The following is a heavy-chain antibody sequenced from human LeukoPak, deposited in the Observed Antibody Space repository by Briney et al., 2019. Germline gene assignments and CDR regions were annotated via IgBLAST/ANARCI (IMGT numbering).Heavy chain of an antibody. CDR3: VTSIALAGWGAFDT. CDR1: GVAIRSGHW. Sequence: SGTLSLTCAVSGVAIRSGHWWSWVRRIPGKGLEWIGEIHQSGSTNYHASLKSRVTIAVDTSKNQFYLKVTSLTAADTAVYYCVTSIALAGWGAFDTWGQGTMVTVSS. CDR2: IHQSGST. V-gene: IGHV4-4*02. J-gene: IGHJ3*02. D-gene: IGHD2-8*02.